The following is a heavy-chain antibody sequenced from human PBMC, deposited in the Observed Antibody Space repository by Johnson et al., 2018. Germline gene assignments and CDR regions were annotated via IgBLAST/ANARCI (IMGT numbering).Heavy chain of an antibody. CDR1: GGSFSGYY. D-gene: IGHD6-6*01. CDR2: INHSGST. J-gene: IGHJ6*03. Sequence: QVQLQQWGAGLLKPSETLSLTCAVYGGSFSGYYWSWIRQPPGKGLEWIGEINHSGSTNYNPSLKSRVTISVDTSKNQFSLKLSSVTAADTAVYYCARVKSARIAARPGYYYMDVWGKGTTVTVSS. V-gene: IGHV4-34*01. CDR3: ARVKSARIAARPGYYYMDV.